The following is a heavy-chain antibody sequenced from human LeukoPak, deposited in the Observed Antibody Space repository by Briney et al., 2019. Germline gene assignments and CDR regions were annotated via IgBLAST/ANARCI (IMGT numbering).Heavy chain of an antibody. CDR2: ISAYNGNT. CDR1: GYTFTSYG. J-gene: IGHJ5*02. Sequence: ASVKVSCKASGYTFTSYGISWVRQAPGQGLEWMGWISAYNGNTNYAQKLQGRVTMTTDTSTSTAYMELRSLRSDDTAVYYCARVPNIVVVPAAIDPHRNWFDPWGQGTLVTVSS. CDR3: ARVPNIVVVPAAIDPHRNWFDP. V-gene: IGHV1-18*04. D-gene: IGHD2-2*02.